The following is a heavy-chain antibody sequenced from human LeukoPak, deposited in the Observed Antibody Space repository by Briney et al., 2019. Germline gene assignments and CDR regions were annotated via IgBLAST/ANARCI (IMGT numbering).Heavy chain of an antibody. J-gene: IGHJ5*02. D-gene: IGHD4-17*01. CDR3: ATGGGTTGWFDP. V-gene: IGHV4-59*02. CDR1: GGSVSSYN. Sequence: SETLSLTCTVSGGSVSSYNWSWIRQLPEKGLEWIGYISHSGSPNYRPSLKSRLTLSLDTSRNCLSLKLNSVTAADTAVYYCATGGGTTGWFDPWGQGALVTVSS. CDR2: ISHSGSP.